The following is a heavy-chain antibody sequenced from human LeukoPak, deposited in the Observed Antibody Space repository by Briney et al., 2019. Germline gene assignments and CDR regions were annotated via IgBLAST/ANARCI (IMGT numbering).Heavy chain of an antibody. CDR3: ARDGASYYDH. Sequence: SGTLPLTCAVSGGSINNYKWWSWIRQSPGKGLEWLGGIFYTGSPNYNPSFKSRITMSVDKSNNQFSLILTSVTVADTAVYYCARDGASYYDHWGQGILVTVTS. CDR1: GGSINNYKW. D-gene: IGHD3-10*01. J-gene: IGHJ5*02. V-gene: IGHV4-4*02. CDR2: IFYTGSP.